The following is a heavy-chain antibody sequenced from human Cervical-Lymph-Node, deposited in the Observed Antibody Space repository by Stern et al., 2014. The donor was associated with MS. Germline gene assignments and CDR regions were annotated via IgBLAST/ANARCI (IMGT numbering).Heavy chain of an antibody. D-gene: IGHD2-2*01. J-gene: IGHJ5*02. V-gene: IGHV5-51*01. CDR2: IYPGDSDT. CDR3: ARLRSTSWFDL. CDR1: GYSFTDFW. Sequence: QLVQSGAEVQKPGESLRISCKGSGYSFTDFWVAWVRQMPGKGLEWMGIIYPGDSDTRYSPSFQGQFTISADKSVNTAYLQWRGLKDSDTAMYYCARLRSTSWFDLWGQGTQVTVSS.